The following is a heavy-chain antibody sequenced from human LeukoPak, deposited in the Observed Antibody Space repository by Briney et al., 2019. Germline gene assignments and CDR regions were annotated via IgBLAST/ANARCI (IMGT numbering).Heavy chain of an antibody. J-gene: IGHJ4*02. CDR3: ARDRYCVSTNCPYDC. D-gene: IGHD2-2*01. V-gene: IGHV3-23*02. CDR2: ISVRCYST. Sequence: GGSLRLSCAACGFTSSDYTMNWVRQSRGRGLEEVSGISVRCYSTYYVASVKGRFTISRDKSKNMLYLQMNSLRAEDTAVYFCARDRYCVSTNCPYDCWGQGTPVTVSS. CDR1: GFTSSDYT.